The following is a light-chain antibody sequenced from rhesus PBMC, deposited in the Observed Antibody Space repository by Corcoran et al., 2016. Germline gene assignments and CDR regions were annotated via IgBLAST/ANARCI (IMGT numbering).Light chain of an antibody. Sequence: DIQMTQSPSSLSASVGDRVTVTCRASQGINRELSWYQQKPGKAPTLLIYAASTLQTGVSSRFIGSGSGKDYTLHIDSRQPEDVATYYCLQDYAIPLTFGGGTKVEIQ. V-gene: IGKV1-94*01. CDR3: LQDYAIPLT. CDR2: AAS. CDR1: QGINRE. J-gene: IGKJ4*01.